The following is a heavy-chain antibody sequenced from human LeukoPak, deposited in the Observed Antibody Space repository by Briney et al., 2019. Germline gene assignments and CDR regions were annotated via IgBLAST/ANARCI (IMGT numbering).Heavy chain of an antibody. CDR3: AKPKGNYYDSSGYYGPFDY. Sequence: GSLRLSCAASGFTFSSYGMHWVRQAPGKGLEWAAVIWHDGNNKYYADSVKGRFTISRDNSKNTLYLQMNSLRAEDTAVYYCAKPKGNYYDSSGYYGPFDYWGQGTLVTVSS. J-gene: IGHJ4*02. V-gene: IGHV3-30*02. CDR2: IWHDGNNK. D-gene: IGHD3-22*01. CDR1: GFTFSSYG.